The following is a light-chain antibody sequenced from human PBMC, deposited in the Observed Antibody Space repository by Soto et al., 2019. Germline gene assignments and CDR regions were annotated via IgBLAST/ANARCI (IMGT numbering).Light chain of an antibody. V-gene: IGKV3-15*01. CDR3: QQYNNWPIT. Sequence: EIVMTQSPATLSVSPGERATLSCRASQSVSDNLAWYQQKPGQAPRLFIHGASARATGIPARFSGSGSGTEFTLTISSLQSEDFAVYYCQQYNNWPITFGQGTRLEIK. J-gene: IGKJ5*01. CDR1: QSVSDN. CDR2: GAS.